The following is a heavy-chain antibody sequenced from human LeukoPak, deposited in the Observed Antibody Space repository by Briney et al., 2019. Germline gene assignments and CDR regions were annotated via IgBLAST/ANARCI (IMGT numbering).Heavy chain of an antibody. CDR2: IYPDDSDT. D-gene: IGHD3-10*01. CDR3: ARLYGSGKYYYYYMDV. V-gene: IGHV5-51*01. CDR1: GYTFASYW. Sequence: GESLKISCKASGYTFASYWIGWVRQMPGKGLEWRGIIYPDDSDTRYSASFQGQVTISADKSISTAYLQWSSLKASDPAMYYCARLYGSGKYYYYYMDVWGKGTTVTVSS. J-gene: IGHJ6*03.